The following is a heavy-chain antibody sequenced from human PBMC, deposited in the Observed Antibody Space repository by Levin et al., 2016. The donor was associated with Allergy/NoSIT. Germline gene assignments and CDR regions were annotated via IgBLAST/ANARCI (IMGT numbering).Heavy chain of an antibody. CDR2: INYSGNT. V-gene: IGHV4-59*08. Sequence: GSLRLSCTVSGDSITTYYWTWIRQPPGAGLEWIGFINYSGNTNYNPSLKSRVSMSTDTSKNQFSLKLTSVTAADTAVYYCARYACYGDCNPARKSYYYNGMDVWGQGTTVTVSS. CDR3: ARYACYGDCNPARKSYYYNGMDV. J-gene: IGHJ6*02. CDR1: GDSITTYY. D-gene: IGHD2-21*02.